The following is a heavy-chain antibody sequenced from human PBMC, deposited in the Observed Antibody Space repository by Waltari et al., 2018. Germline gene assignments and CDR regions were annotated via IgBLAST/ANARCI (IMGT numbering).Heavy chain of an antibody. CDR3: AREDIAARLPDAFAI. V-gene: IGHV4-59*01. J-gene: IGHJ3*02. CDR2: VYYSGST. D-gene: IGHD6-6*01. CDR1: GGSISSYD. Sequence: QVQLQESGPGLVKPSETLSLTCTVSGGSISSYDWSWIRQPPGKGLEWIGYVYYSGSTNYNPSLKSRVTISVDTSKNQFSLKLSSVTAADTAVYYCAREDIAARLPDAFAIWGQGTMVTVSS.